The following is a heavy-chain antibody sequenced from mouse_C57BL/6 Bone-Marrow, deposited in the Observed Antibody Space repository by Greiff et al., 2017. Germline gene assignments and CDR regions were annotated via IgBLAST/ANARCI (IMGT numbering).Heavy chain of an antibody. CDR3: ARHGVYYDYDRRAYFDY. Sequence: QVQLKQSGAELVKPGASVKLSCKASGYTFTEYTIHWVKQRSGQGLEWIGWFYPGSGSIKYNEKFKDKATLTADKSSSTVYMELSRLTSEDSAVYFCARHGVYYDYDRRAYFDYWGQGTTLTVSS. V-gene: IGHV1-62-2*01. CDR1: GYTFTEYT. J-gene: IGHJ2*01. D-gene: IGHD2-4*01. CDR2: FYPGSGSI.